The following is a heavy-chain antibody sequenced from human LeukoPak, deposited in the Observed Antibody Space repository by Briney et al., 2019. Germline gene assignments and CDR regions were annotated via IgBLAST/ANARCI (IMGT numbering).Heavy chain of an antibody. J-gene: IGHJ2*01. D-gene: IGHD1-26*01. V-gene: IGHV4-4*09. CDR2: IYTSGST. CDR3: ARGVGATLGWYFDL. CDR1: GGSISSYY. Sequence: SETLSLTCTVSGGSISSYYWSWIRQPPGKGLEWIGYIYTSGSTNYNPSLKSRVTISVDTSKNQFSLKLSSVTAADTAVYYCARGVGATLGWYFDLWGRGTLVTVSS.